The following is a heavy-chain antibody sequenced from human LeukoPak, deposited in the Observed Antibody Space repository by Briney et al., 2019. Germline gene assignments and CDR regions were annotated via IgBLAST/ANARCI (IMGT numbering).Heavy chain of an antibody. D-gene: IGHD6-6*01. V-gene: IGHV3-23*01. Sequence: GGSLRLSCAASGFTFSSYAMSWVRQAPGKGLEWVSAISGSGGSTYYADSVKGRFTISRDNSKNTLYLQMNSLRAEDTAIYYCAKTISVARYCFDYWGQGTLVTVSS. CDR3: AKTISVARYCFDY. CDR1: GFTFSSYA. J-gene: IGHJ4*02. CDR2: ISGSGGST.